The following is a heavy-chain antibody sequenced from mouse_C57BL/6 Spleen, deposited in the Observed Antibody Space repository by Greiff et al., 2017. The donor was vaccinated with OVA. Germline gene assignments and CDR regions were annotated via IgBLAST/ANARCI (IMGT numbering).Heavy chain of an antibody. CDR2: INPSTGGT. V-gene: IGHV1-42*01. CDR3: ARNYYGSSSAY. D-gene: IGHD1-1*01. J-gene: IGHJ3*01. CDR1: GYSFTGYY. Sequence: EVQLQQSGPELVKPGASVKISCKASGYSFTGYYMNWVKQSPEKSLEWIGEINPSTGGTTYNQKFKAKATLTVDKSSSTAYMQLKSLTSEDSAVYYCARNYYGSSSAYWGQGTLVTVSA.